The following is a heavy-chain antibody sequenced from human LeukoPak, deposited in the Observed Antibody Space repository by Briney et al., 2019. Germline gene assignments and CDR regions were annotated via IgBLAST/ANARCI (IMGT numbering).Heavy chain of an antibody. CDR3: ARGGGYQLRGGEYFQH. CDR1: GGSFSGYY. V-gene: IGHV4-30-4*08. D-gene: IGHD2-2*01. Sequence: SETLSLTCAVYGGSFSGYYWSWIRQPPGKGLEWIGYIYYSGSTYYNPSLKSRVTISVDTSKNQFSLKLSSVTAADTAVYYCARGGGYQLRGGEYFQHWGQGTLVTVSS. CDR2: IYYSGST. J-gene: IGHJ1*01.